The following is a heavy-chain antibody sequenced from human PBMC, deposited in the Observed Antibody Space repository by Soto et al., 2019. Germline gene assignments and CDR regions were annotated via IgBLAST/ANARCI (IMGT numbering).Heavy chain of an antibody. CDR1: GFMFTRST. CDR3: ATRDEATVTYNWYFDL. Sequence: PGGSLRLSXVASGFMFTRSTMNWVRQAPGKGLEWVSSITSASDYIFYADSVKGRFTISRDNAKNSLYLQMNSLRAEDTAVYYCATRDEATVTYNWYFDLWGRGTLVTVSS. V-gene: IGHV3-21*04. D-gene: IGHD4-4*01. CDR2: ITSASDYI. J-gene: IGHJ2*01.